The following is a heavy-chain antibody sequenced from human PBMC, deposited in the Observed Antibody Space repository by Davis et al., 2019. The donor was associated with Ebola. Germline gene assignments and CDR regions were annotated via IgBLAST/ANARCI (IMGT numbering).Heavy chain of an antibody. CDR2: IKQDGSEK. CDR1: GFTFSSYW. Sequence: GGSLRLSCAASGFTFSSYWMSWVRQAPGKGLEWVANIKQDGSEKYYVDSVKGRFTISRDNTKNSLFLQMNSLRGEDTAVYYCVPGTWIRGRGTLVTVSS. J-gene: IGHJ4*02. D-gene: IGHD5-12*01. V-gene: IGHV3-7*01. CDR3: VPGTWI.